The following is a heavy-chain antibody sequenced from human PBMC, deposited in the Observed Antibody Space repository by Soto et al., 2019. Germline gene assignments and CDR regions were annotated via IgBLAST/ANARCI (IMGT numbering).Heavy chain of an antibody. Sequence: QLQLQESGPGLVKPSETLSLTCTVSGGSISSSSYYWGWIRQPPGKGLEWIGSIYYSGSTYYNPSLKSRVTISVDTSKNQFSLKLSSVTAADTAVYYCARDSITMIEHYYYYYYGMDVWGQGTTVTVSS. J-gene: IGHJ6*02. CDR1: GGSISSSSYY. D-gene: IGHD3-22*01. CDR3: ARDSITMIEHYYYYYYGMDV. CDR2: IYYSGST. V-gene: IGHV4-39*01.